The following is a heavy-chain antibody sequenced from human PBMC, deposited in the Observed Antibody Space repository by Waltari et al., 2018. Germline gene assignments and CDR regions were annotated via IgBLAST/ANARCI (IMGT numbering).Heavy chain of an antibody. Sequence: QVQLVQSGAEVKKPGASVKVSCKASGYTFTGYYMHWVRQAPGQGLEWMGRINPNSGGTNYAQKFQGRVTMTRDTSISTAYMELSRLRSDDTAVYYCARDPGLGSGYDYHGMDVWGQGTTVTVSS. CDR1: GYTFTGYY. V-gene: IGHV1-2*06. D-gene: IGHD5-12*01. CDR3: ARDPGLGSGYDYHGMDV. CDR2: INPNSGGT. J-gene: IGHJ6*02.